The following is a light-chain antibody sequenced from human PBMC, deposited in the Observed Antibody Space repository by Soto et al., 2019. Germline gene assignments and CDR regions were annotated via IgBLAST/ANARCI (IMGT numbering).Light chain of an antibody. CDR2: LGS. V-gene: IGKV2-28*01. J-gene: IGKJ2*01. CDR3: MQTLQSHT. Sequence: DIVMTQSPLSLPVTPGEPASISCRSSQSLLHNNGYNYLDWYLQKPGQSPQLLIYLGSTRASGVPDRFSGSGSGTDFTLKIGRVEAEDAGVYYCMQTLQSHTFGQGTKLEIK. CDR1: QSLLHNNGYNY.